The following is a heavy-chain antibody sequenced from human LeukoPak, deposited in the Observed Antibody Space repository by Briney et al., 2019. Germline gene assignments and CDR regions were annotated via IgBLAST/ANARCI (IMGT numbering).Heavy chain of an antibody. CDR3: ARVPRYCSSTSCYYYYGMDV. Sequence: SQTLSLTCAISGDSVSNKSTAWNWIRQSPSRGLEWLGRTYYRSKWHNTYAASVKSRITINPDTSKNQFSLKLSSVTAADTAVYYCARVPRYCSSTSCYYYYGMDVWGQGTTVTVSS. V-gene: IGHV6-1*01. CDR2: TYYRSKWHN. CDR1: GDSVSNKSTA. J-gene: IGHJ6*02. D-gene: IGHD2-2*01.